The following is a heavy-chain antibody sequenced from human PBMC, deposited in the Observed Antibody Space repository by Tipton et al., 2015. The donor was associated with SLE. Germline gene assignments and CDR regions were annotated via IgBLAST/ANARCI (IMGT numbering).Heavy chain of an antibody. D-gene: IGHD5-12*01. CDR2: IYYRGST. V-gene: IGHV4-59*12. CDR1: GGSISSYY. Sequence: TLSLTCDVSGGSISSYYWSWIRQPPGKGLEWIGYIYYRGSTNYNPSLTSRVTISVDTSKNQFSLKLSSVTAADTAVYYCARGPPLALGGFDYWGQGTLVTVSS. J-gene: IGHJ4*02. CDR3: ARGPPLALGGFDY.